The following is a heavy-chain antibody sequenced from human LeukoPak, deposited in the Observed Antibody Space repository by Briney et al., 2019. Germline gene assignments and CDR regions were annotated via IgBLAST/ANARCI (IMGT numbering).Heavy chain of an antibody. CDR1: GGSFSGYY. CDR3: TRGRAYYDSTGYYY. V-gene: IGHV4-34*01. D-gene: IGHD3-22*01. CDR2: INHSGST. Sequence: SETLSLTCAVYGGSFSGYYWSWIRQPPGKGLEWIGEINHSGSTNYNPSLKSRVTISVDTFKNQFSLKLSSVTAADTAVYYCTRGRAYYDSTGYYYWGRGILVTVSS. J-gene: IGHJ4*02.